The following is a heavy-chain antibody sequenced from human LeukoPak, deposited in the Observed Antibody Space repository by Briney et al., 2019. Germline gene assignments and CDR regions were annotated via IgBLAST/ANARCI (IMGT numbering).Heavy chain of an antibody. V-gene: IGHV1-46*01. D-gene: IGHD6-13*01. Sequence: ASVKVSCTASGYTFTSYYMHWVRQAPGQGLEWIGIINPSGGSTSYAQKFQGRVTMTRDTSTSTVYMELSSLRSEDTAVYYCARGLPIAAAGTPTRFDPWGQGTLVTVSS. CDR3: ARGLPIAAAGTPTRFDP. J-gene: IGHJ5*02. CDR2: INPSGGST. CDR1: GYTFTSYY.